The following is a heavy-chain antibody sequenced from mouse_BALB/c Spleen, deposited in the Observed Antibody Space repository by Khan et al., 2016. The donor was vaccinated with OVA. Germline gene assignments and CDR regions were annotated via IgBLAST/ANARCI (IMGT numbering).Heavy chain of an antibody. J-gene: IGHJ4*01. CDR1: GFSLTNYG. Sequence: QMQLEESGPGLVAPSQSLSITCTVSGFSLTNYGVNWVRQPPGKGLEWLGVIWAGGSTNYNSALMSRLSISKDNSKSQVFLKMNNLQTDDTAMYYCARFYDPYYAMDYWGQGTSVTVSS. V-gene: IGHV2-9*02. CDR3: ARFYDPYYAMDY. CDR2: IWAGGST. D-gene: IGHD2-3*01.